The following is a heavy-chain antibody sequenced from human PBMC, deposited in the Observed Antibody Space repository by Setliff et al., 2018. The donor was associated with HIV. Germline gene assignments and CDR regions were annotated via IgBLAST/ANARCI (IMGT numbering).Heavy chain of an antibody. CDR2: IIPISGTA. V-gene: IGHV1-69*05. Sequence: ASVKVSCKASGGTFSNYGMSWVRQAPGQGLEWMGGIIPISGTANYAQKFQGRVTITTDESTSTAYMELSGLRSEDTAVYYCARDLNVWIGSLWFDPWGQGTLVTVSS. J-gene: IGHJ5*02. CDR3: ARDLNVWIGSLWFDP. CDR1: GGTFSNYG. D-gene: IGHD3-16*01.